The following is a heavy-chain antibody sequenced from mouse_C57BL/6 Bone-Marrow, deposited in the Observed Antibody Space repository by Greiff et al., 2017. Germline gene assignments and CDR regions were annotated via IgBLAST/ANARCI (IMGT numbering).Heavy chain of an antibody. CDR1: GFSLTSYS. CDR3: ARRGEYYGSIWFAY. V-gene: IGHV2-2*02. CDR2: IWSGGST. Sequence: VKVVESGPGLVQPSQSLSITCTVSGFSLTSYSVHWVRQSPGKGLEWLGVIWSGGSTDYNAAFISRLSISKDNSKSQVFFKMNSLQANDTAIYYCARRGEYYGSIWFAYWGQGTLVTVSA. J-gene: IGHJ3*01. D-gene: IGHD1-1*01.